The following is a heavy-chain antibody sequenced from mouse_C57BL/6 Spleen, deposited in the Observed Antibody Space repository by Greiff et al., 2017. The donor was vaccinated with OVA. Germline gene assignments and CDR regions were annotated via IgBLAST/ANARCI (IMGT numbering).Heavy chain of an antibody. V-gene: IGHV5-4*01. Sequence: EVQVVESGGGLVKPGGSLKLSCAASGFTFSSYAMSWVRQTPEKRLEWVATISDGGSYTYYPDNVKGRFTISRENAKNNLYLQMSHLKSEDTAMYYCARDEGYGYWYFDVWGTGTTVTVSS. D-gene: IGHD2-3*01. CDR1: GFTFSSYA. CDR2: ISDGGSYT. CDR3: ARDEGYGYWYFDV. J-gene: IGHJ1*03.